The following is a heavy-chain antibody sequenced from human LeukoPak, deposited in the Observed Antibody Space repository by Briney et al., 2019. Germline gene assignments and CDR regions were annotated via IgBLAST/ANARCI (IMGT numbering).Heavy chain of an antibody. CDR2: ISYDGSNK. CDR3: AREYYSSLNY. J-gene: IGHJ4*02. D-gene: IGHD6-6*01. CDR1: GFTFSSYA. Sequence: PGGSLRLSCAAYGFTFSSYAMHWVRQAPGKGLEWVAVISYDGSNKYYADSVKGRFTISRDNSKNTLYLQMNSLRAEDTAVYYCAREYYSSLNYWGQGTLVTVSS. V-gene: IGHV3-30-3*01.